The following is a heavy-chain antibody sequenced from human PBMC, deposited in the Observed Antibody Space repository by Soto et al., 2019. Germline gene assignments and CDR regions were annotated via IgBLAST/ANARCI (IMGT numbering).Heavy chain of an antibody. CDR3: ARHRGNPNLFDS. Sequence: LSLTCTVSGGSISSSSYYWGWIRQPPGKGLEWIGSIYYSGSTYYNPSLKSRVTISVDTSKNQFSLKLSSVTAADTAVYYCARHRGNPNLFDSWGKGTLVPVSS. V-gene: IGHV4-39*01. CDR1: GGSISSSSYY. CDR2: IYYSGST. J-gene: IGHJ5*01.